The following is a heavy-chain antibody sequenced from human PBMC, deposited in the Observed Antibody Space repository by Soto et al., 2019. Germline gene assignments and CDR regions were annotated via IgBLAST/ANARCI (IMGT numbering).Heavy chain of an antibody. CDR2: VSPYNGHT. CDR1: GYTFTNYA. J-gene: IGHJ6*02. Sequence: GASVKVSCKASGYTFTNYAVNWFRQAPGQSLEWMGWVSPYNGHTQFVQRFQGRVSMTTDTSTKTAYMELRNLRSDDTAHYYCARDLTIVPATHPRLENYGMDVWGQGTTVTVSS. V-gene: IGHV1-18*01. CDR3: ARDLTIVPATHPRLENYGMDV. D-gene: IGHD2-2*01.